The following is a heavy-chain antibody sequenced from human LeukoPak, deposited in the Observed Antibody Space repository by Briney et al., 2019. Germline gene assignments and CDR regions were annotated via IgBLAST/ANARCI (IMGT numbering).Heavy chain of an antibody. CDR1: GFTLSDYY. D-gene: IGHD3-9*01. J-gene: IGHJ4*02. CDR3: ARENYDTLTGYQDLDY. V-gene: IGHV3-11*01. Sequence: GGSLRLSCAASGFTLSDYYMSWIRQAPGKGLEWVSYISSSGSTIYYADSVKGRFTISRDNAKNSLYLQINRLRAEDTAVYYCARENYDTLTGYQDLDYWGQGTLVTVSS. CDR2: ISSSGSTI.